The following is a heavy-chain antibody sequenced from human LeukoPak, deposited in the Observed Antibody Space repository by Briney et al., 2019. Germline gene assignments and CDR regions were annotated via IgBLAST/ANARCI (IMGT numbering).Heavy chain of an antibody. CDR1: GGSISSYY. Sequence: PSETLSLTCTVSGGSISSYYWSWIRQHPGKGLEWIGYIYYSGSTYYNPSLKSRVTISVDTSKNQFSLKLSSVTAADTAVYYCVRDRSDSSGYYLDYWGQGTLVTVSS. V-gene: IGHV4-59*06. D-gene: IGHD3-22*01. CDR3: VRDRSDSSGYYLDY. J-gene: IGHJ4*02. CDR2: IYYSGST.